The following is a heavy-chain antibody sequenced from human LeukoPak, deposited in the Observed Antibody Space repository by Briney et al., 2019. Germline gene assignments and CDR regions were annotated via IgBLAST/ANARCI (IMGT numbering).Heavy chain of an antibody. CDR1: GGSISSYH. D-gene: IGHD3-10*01. Sequence: SETLSLTCTVSGGSISSYHWSWIRQPAGKGLEWIGRIYTSESTNYNPSLKSRVTISVDTSRNQFSLKLSSVTAADTAVYYCARGLWFGDENPPYFDYWGQGILVTVSS. J-gene: IGHJ4*02. CDR3: ARGLWFGDENPPYFDY. CDR2: IYTSEST. V-gene: IGHV4-4*07.